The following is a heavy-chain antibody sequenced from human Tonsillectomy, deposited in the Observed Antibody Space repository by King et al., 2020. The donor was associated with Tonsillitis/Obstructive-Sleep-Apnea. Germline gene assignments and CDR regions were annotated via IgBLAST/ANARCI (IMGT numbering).Heavy chain of an antibody. CDR2: FDPEDGET. V-gene: IGHV1-24*01. CDR3: ATWTSGSGWYQDDY. D-gene: IGHD6-19*01. CDR1: GYTLTELS. J-gene: IGHJ4*02. Sequence: QLVQSGAEVKKPGASVKVSCKVSGYTLTELSMHWVRQAPGKGLEWMGGFDPEDGETIYAQKFQGRVTMTEDTSTETAYMELSSLRSEDTAVYYCATWTSGSGWYQDDYWGQGTLVTVSS.